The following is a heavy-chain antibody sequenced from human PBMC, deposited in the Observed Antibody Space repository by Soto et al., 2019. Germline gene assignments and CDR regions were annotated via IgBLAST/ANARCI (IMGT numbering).Heavy chain of an antibody. J-gene: IGHJ4*02. CDR3: ARLNDYRTTHPTDY. CDR2: IYYSGST. Sequence: SETLSLTCTVSGGSISSYYWSWIRQPPGKGLEWIGYIYYSGSTNYNPSLKSRVTISVDTSKNQFSLKLSSVTAADTAVYYCARLNDYRTTHPTDYWGQGTLVTVSS. D-gene: IGHD4-4*01. CDR1: GGSISSYY. V-gene: IGHV4-59*08.